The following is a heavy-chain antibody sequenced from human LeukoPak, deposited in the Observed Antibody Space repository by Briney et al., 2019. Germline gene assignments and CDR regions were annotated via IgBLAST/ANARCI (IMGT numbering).Heavy chain of an antibody. CDR2: ISGSGGST. V-gene: IGHV3-23*01. CDR3: AKVGYSSGWFSIFYGMDV. Sequence: GGSLRLSCAASGFTFSSYAMSWVRQAPGKGLEWVSAISGSGGSTYYADSVKGRFTISRDNSKNTLYLQMNSLRAEDTAVYYCAKVGYSSGWFSIFYGMDVWGQGTTVTVSS. D-gene: IGHD6-19*01. J-gene: IGHJ6*02. CDR1: GFTFSSYA.